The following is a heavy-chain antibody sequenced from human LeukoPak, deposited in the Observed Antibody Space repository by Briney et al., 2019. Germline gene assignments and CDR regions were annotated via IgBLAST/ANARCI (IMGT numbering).Heavy chain of an antibody. CDR2: INPSGGST. J-gene: IGHJ5*02. V-gene: IGHV1-46*01. CDR3: ARDSVRNRLYNWFDP. CDR1: GYTFTSYY. Sequence: GASVKVSCKASGYTFTSYYMHWVRQAPGQGLEWMGIINPSGGSTSYAQKFQGRVTMTRDTSTSTVYMELSSLRSEDTAVYYCARDSVRNRLYNWFDPWGQGTLVTVSS. D-gene: IGHD6-25*01.